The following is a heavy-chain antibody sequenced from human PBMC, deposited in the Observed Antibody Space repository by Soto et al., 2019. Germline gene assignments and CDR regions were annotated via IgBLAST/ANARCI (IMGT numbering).Heavy chain of an antibody. J-gene: IGHJ6*02. CDR1: GYTFTSYG. D-gene: IGHD1-26*01. Sequence: ASVKVSCQASGYTFTSYGISWVRQAPGQGLEWMGWISAYNGNTNYAQKLQGRVTMTTDTSTSTAYMELRSLRSDDTAVYYCARDLKWELYYYYGMDVWGQGTTVTVSS. CDR3: ARDLKWELYYYYGMDV. CDR2: ISAYNGNT. V-gene: IGHV1-18*01.